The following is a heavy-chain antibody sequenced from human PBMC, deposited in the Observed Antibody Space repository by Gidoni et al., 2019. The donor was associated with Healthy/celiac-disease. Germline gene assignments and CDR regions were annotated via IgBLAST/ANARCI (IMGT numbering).Heavy chain of an antibody. D-gene: IGHD3-10*01. CDR2: IGYDGSNK. Sequence: QVQLVESGGGVVQPGRSLRLSCAASGFTFSSYGMHWVRQAPGKGLEWVEVIGYDGSNKYYADSVKGRFTISRDNAKNTLYLQMNSLRAEDTAVYYCARDQGGSGSYRGRGIDYWGQGTLVTVSS. CDR1: GFTFSSYG. CDR3: ARDQGGSGSYRGRGIDY. V-gene: IGHV3-33*01. J-gene: IGHJ4*02.